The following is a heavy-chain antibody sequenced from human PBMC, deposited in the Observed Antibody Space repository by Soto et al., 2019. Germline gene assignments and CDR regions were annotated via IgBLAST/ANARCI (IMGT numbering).Heavy chain of an antibody. CDR3: ASTRGGGYCSSTSCYWVYYYYGMDV. V-gene: IGHV4-34*01. Sequence: PSETLSLTCALYGGSIRGYYWSWIRQPPGKGLEWIGEINHSGGTNYNPSLKSRVTISVDTSKNQFSLKLSSVTAADTAVYYCASTRGGGYCSSTSCYWVYYYYGMDVWGQGTTVTVSS. J-gene: IGHJ6*02. CDR1: GGSIRGYY. CDR2: INHSGGT. D-gene: IGHD2-2*01.